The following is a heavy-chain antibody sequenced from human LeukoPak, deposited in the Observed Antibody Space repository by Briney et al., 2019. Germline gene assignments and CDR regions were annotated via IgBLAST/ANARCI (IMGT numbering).Heavy chain of an antibody. Sequence: ASVKVSCKASGYTFTSYDINWVRQATGQGLEWMGWMNPNSGNTGYAQKFQGGVTITRNTSISTAYMELSSLRSEDTAVYYCARSWELRYGMDVWGQGTTVTVSS. D-gene: IGHD1-26*01. CDR3: ARSWELRYGMDV. V-gene: IGHV1-8*01. CDR1: GYTFTSYD. CDR2: MNPNSGNT. J-gene: IGHJ6*02.